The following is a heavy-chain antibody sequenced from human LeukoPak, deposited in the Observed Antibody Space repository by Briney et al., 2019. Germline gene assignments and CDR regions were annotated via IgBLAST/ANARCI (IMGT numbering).Heavy chain of an antibody. J-gene: IGHJ4*02. D-gene: IGHD5-18*01. CDR1: GDAISGYY. CDR2: VYYSGST. CDR3: ASGWLSYYYFDT. Sequence: SETLSLTCSVSGDAISGYYWSWIRQSPGQGLEWIGYVYYSGSTNYNPSLKSRAAISMDTSKNQFSLNLTSVTAADTAVYYCASGWLSYYYFDTWGQGTLVTVSS. V-gene: IGHV4-59*01.